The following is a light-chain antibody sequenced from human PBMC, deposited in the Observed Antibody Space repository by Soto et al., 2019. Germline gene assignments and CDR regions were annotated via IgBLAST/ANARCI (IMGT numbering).Light chain of an antibody. Sequence: QSVLTQPASVSASPGQSITISCSGSSSDVGGNKYVSWYQQHPGKAPKVVIYDVSNRPSGVSSRFSGSKSGNTASLTISGLQAEDEADYYYGSFTRSSTSVVFGGGTKLTVL. CDR2: DVS. CDR3: GSFTRSSTSVV. CDR1: SSDVGGNKY. J-gene: IGLJ2*01. V-gene: IGLV2-14*03.